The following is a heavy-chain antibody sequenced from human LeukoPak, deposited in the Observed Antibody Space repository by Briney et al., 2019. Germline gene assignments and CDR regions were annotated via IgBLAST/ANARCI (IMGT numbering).Heavy chain of an antibody. CDR1: GFTFSTYS. CDR2: ISGSSSTI. V-gene: IGHV3-48*04. CDR3: ARDNPYSWTVRYYDSSGWFDY. D-gene: IGHD3-22*01. Sequence: GGSLRLSCAASGFTFSTYSMNWVRQAPGKGLEWVSYISGSSSTIYYADSVKGRFTISRDNAKNSLYLQMNSLRAEDTAVYYCARDNPYSWTVRYYDSSGWFDYWGQGTLVTVSS. J-gene: IGHJ4*02.